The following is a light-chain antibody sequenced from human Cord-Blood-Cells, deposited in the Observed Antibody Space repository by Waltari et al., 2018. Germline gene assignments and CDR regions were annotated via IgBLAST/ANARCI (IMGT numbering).Light chain of an antibody. Sequence: EIVMPQSPATLSVSPGERATLPCRASQRVSSNLAWYQRKPGQAPRLRIYGASTRATGIPARFRGSGSGTAFTRTISSLQAEDLAVYYCQQYNNWPPWTFGQGTKVEIK. J-gene: IGKJ1*01. CDR1: QRVSSN. CDR3: QQYNNWPPWT. CDR2: GAS. V-gene: IGKV3-15*01.